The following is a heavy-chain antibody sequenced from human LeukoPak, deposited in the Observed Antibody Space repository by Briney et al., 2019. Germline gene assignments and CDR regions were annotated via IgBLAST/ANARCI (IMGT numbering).Heavy chain of an antibody. Sequence: ASVKVSCKASGYTFTSYDINWVRQATGQGLEWMGWMNPNCGNPGYAQKFQGRVTMTRNTSISTAYRELSSLRSEDTAVYSCARGHTDYYDSSGSSAAFDIWGQGTMVTVSS. CDR2: MNPNCGNP. J-gene: IGHJ3*02. CDR3: ARGHTDYYDSSGSSAAFDI. CDR1: GYTFTSYD. D-gene: IGHD3-22*01. V-gene: IGHV1-8*01.